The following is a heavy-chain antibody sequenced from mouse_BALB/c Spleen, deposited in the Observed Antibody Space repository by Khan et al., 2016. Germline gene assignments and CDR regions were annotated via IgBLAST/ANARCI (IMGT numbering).Heavy chain of an antibody. CDR1: GYTFTNYG. J-gene: IGHJ4*01. CDR2: INTNTGEP. CDR3: SRWYGNYALDY. Sequence: QIQLVQSGPELKKPGETVKISCKASGYTFTNYGMIWVRQAPGTGLKWVGRINTNTGEPTYAEEFKGRFAFSLETSASTAYLQINNLKNEDTSTYFCSRWYGNYALDYWGQGTSVTVSS. V-gene: IGHV9-3*02. D-gene: IGHD2-10*02.